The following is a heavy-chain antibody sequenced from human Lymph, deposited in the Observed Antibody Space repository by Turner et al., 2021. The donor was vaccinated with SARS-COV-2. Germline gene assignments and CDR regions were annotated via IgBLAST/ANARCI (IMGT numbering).Heavy chain of an antibody. CDR3: ARDLGTYGMDV. CDR2: IYSGGTT. J-gene: IGHJ6*02. V-gene: IGHV3-53*02. Sequence: DVQLVETGGGLIQHGGSLRLSCAASGIIVSRNYMNWVRQAPGKGLEWVSVIYSGGTTYYADSVKGRFTISRDNSKNTLYLQMNSLRVEDTAVYYCARDLGTYGMDVWGQGTTVTVSS. D-gene: IGHD6-13*01. CDR1: GIIVSRNY.